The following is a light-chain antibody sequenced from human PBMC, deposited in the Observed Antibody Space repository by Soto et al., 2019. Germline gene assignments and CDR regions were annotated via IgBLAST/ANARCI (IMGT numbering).Light chain of an antibody. Sequence: EIVMTQSPATVSVSPGERATLSCRASQSISNKLAWYPQIPGQAPTLVIYGASTRATGVPASFRGSGSGTEFPLTINDLQSEDFALYWCQQYDNWPPTFGGGTKVEIK. CDR3: QQYDNWPPT. J-gene: IGKJ4*01. CDR2: GAS. CDR1: QSISNK. V-gene: IGKV3-15*01.